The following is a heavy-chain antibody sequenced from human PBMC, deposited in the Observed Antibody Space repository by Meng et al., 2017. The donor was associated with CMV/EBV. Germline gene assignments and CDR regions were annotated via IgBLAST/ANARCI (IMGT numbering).Heavy chain of an antibody. V-gene: IGHV3-23*01. CDR2: ISGSGGST. CDR3: ARTPHDFWSGYYFDY. Sequence: ETLSLTCAASGFTFSSYAMSWVRQAPGKGLEWVSAISGSGGSTYYADSVKGRFTISRDNSKNTLYLQMNSLRAEDTAVYYCARTPHDFWSGYYFDYWGQGTLVTVSS. D-gene: IGHD3-3*01. J-gene: IGHJ4*02. CDR1: GFTFSSYA.